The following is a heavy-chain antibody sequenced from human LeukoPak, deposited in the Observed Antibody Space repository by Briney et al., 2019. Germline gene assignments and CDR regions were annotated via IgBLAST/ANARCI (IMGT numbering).Heavy chain of an antibody. D-gene: IGHD3-22*01. CDR1: GGSISSGSYY. Sequence: PSETLSLTCTVSGGSISSGSYYWSWIRQPAGKGLEWIGRIYTSGSTNYNPSLKSRVTISVDTSKNQFSLKLSSVTAADTAVYYCARVVRYYYDSSGYQAPYNWFDPWGQGTLVTVSS. CDR3: ARVVRYYYDSSGYQAPYNWFDP. V-gene: IGHV4-61*02. CDR2: IYTSGST. J-gene: IGHJ5*02.